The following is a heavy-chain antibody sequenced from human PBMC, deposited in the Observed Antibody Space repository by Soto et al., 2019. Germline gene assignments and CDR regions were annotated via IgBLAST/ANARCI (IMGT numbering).Heavy chain of an antibody. J-gene: IGHJ3*02. CDR3: ARKNDGDYLGAFDI. Sequence: QVQLQESGPGLVKPSQTLSLTCTVSGGSISSGGYYWSWIRQHPGKGLEWFGYIYYSGSTYYNPSLMSRVTISVDTSKNQFSLKLSSVTAADTAVYYCARKNDGDYLGAFDIWGQGTMVTVSS. CDR1: GGSISSGGYY. D-gene: IGHD4-17*01. CDR2: IYYSGST. V-gene: IGHV4-31*03.